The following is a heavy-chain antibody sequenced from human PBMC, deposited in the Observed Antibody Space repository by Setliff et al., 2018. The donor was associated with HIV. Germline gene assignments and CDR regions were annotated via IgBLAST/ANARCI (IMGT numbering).Heavy chain of an antibody. Sequence: GGSLRLSCAVSAFTFNSYSVRWVRQAPGKGLEWASSISGSSVYIFCADLVKGRFTVSRDDSTNSLYLQMNSLKSEDTAVYYCATYHYYDSSAYYVDLYYLDYWGQGTLVTVSS. CDR1: AFTFNSYS. D-gene: IGHD3-22*01. CDR3: ATYHYYDSSAYYVDLYYLDY. V-gene: IGHV3-21*04. CDR2: ISGSSVYI. J-gene: IGHJ4*02.